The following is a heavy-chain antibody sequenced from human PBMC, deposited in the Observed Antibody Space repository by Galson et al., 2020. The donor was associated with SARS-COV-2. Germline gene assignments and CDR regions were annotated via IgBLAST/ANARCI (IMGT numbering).Heavy chain of an antibody. CDR2: ISVYNGDT. Sequence: GESLKISCKATGYVFSSYGITWVRQAPGQGLEWVGWISVYNGDTDHAQKVQGRVTMTTDTSTSTAYMELRSLRSEDTAVYYCARGGSGWVPYDYWGQGTLVTVSS. CDR3: ARGGSGWVPYDY. V-gene: IGHV1-18*01. CDR1: GYVFSSYG. J-gene: IGHJ4*02. D-gene: IGHD3-10*01.